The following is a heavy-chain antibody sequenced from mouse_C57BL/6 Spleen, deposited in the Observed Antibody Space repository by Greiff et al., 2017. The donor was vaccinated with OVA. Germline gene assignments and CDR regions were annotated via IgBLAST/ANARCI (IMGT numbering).Heavy chain of an antibody. CDR1: GFSFNTYA. J-gene: IGHJ4*01. CDR2: IRSKSNNYAT. Sequence: VQLKESGGGLVQPKGSLKLSCAASGFSFNTYAMNWVRQAPGKGLEWVARIRSKSNNYATYYADSVKDRFTISRDDSESMLYLQMNNLKTEDTAMYYCVRLSRYDYYAMDYWGQGTSVTVSS. CDR3: VRLSRYDYYAMDY. V-gene: IGHV10-1*01.